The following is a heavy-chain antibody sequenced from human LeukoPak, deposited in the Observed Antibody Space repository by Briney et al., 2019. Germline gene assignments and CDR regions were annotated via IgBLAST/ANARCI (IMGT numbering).Heavy chain of an antibody. CDR2: IYYTEST. D-gene: IGHD5-12*01. J-gene: IGHJ4*02. CDR3: ARGNSGYPVDY. Sequence: PSETLSLTCTVSGGSISGYYWTWIRQPPGKGLEWIGYIYYTESTNYSPSLKSRVTMSLDTSKNQISLKLSSVTAADTAVYYCARGNSGYPVDYWGQGTLVTVSS. CDR1: GGSISGYY. V-gene: IGHV4-59*01.